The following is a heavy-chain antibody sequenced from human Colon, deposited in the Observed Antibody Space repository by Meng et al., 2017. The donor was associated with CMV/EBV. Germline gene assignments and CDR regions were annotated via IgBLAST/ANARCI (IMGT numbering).Heavy chain of an antibody. J-gene: IGHJ4*02. Sequence: GESLKISCAASGFTLQMYPVHWVRQAPGEGLEWVAVISHDGTKEYFADSVKGRFTISRDNSKNTLYLQMNSLRAEDTAVYYCAKCYLVVVPAAMGDYWGQGTLVTVSS. D-gene: IGHD2-2*01. V-gene: IGHV3-30*18. CDR3: AKCYLVVVPAAMGDY. CDR2: ISHDGTKE. CDR1: GFTLQMYP.